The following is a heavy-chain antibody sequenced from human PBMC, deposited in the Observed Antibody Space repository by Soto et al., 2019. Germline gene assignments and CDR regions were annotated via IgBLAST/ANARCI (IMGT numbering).Heavy chain of an antibody. J-gene: IGHJ3*01. D-gene: IGHD3-3*01. CDR1: ALIVSSKH. Sequence: GGSMRLSCAASALIVSSKHMNWVRQVPGKGLEWVALMYSGGVTYYADSVKGRFTISRDNSKNTLFLQMNSLRVEDTPVYYCARGDYTDFEDALDLWDPGTMVGVSS. CDR3: ARGDYTDFEDALDL. V-gene: IGHV3-53*01. CDR2: MYSGGVT.